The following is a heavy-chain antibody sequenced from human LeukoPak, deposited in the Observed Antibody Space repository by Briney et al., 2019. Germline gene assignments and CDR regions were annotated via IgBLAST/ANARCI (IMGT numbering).Heavy chain of an antibody. D-gene: IGHD2-2*01. CDR2: ISYDGSNK. CDR1: GFTFSSYG. CDR3: AKDIWCSSTSCYPIFGVFDY. Sequence: GGSLRLSCAASGFTFSSYGMHWVRQAPGKGLEWVAVISYDGSNKYYADSVKGRFTISRDNSKNTLYLQMNSLRAEDTALYYCAKDIWCSSTSCYPIFGVFDYWGQGTLVTVSS. V-gene: IGHV3-30*18. J-gene: IGHJ4*02.